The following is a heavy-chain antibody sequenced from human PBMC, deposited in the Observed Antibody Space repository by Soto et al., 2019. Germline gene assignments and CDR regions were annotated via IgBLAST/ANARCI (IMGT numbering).Heavy chain of an antibody. CDR1: GGSFSGYY. V-gene: IGHV4-34*01. Sequence: SETLSLTCAVYGGSFSGYYWSWIRQPPGKGLEWIGEINHSGSTNYNPSLKSQLTISVDTSKNQFSLMLSSVTAADTAVYYCARVSGGQGVTTFAFDIWGQGTMVTVSS. CDR2: INHSGST. D-gene: IGHD1-1*01. J-gene: IGHJ3*02. CDR3: ARVSGGQGVTTFAFDI.